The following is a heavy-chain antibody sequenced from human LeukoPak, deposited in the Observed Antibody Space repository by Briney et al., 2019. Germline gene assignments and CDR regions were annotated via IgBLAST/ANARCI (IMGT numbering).Heavy chain of an antibody. Sequence: ASVKVSCKAAGYTFTGYYMHWVRQAPGQGLEWMGWINPNSGGTNYAQKFQGRVTMTRDTSISTAYMELSRLRSDDTAVYYCARSLGAVAGTPGYWGQGTLVTVSS. J-gene: IGHJ4*02. D-gene: IGHD6-19*01. CDR3: ARSLGAVAGTPGY. CDR1: GYTFTGYY. CDR2: INPNSGGT. V-gene: IGHV1-2*02.